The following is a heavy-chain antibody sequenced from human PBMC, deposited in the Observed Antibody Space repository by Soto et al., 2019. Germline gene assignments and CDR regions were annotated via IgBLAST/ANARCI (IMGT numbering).Heavy chain of an antibody. D-gene: IGHD3-10*01. J-gene: IGHJ4*02. CDR2: ISYDGSNK. CDR3: AREYGSVPY. Sequence: QVQLVESGGGVVQPGRSLRLSCAASGFTFSSYAMHWVRQAPGKGLEWVAVISYDGSNKYYADSVKGRFTISRDNSKNALYLQMNSLRAEDTAVYYCAREYGSVPYWGQGTLVTVSS. CDR1: GFTFSSYA. V-gene: IGHV3-30-3*01.